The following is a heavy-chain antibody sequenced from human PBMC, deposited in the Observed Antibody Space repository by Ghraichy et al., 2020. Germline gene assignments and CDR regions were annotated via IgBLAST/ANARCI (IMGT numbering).Heavy chain of an antibody. CDR3: ARLRLGYTSGTHYYGLDV. Sequence: GESLNISCKGSGYSFTTYWIGWVRQMPGKGLEWMGIIYPGDSDTSYSPSFQGQVTISADKSISTAYLQWSSLKASDTATFYCARLRLGYTSGTHYYGLDVWGQGTTVTVSS. V-gene: IGHV5-51*01. D-gene: IGHD5-18*01. J-gene: IGHJ6*02. CDR1: GYSFTTYW. CDR2: IYPGDSDT.